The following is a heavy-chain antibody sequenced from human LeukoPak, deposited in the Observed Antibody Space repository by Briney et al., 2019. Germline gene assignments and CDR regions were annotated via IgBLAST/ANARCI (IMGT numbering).Heavy chain of an antibody. CDR2: ISAYNGNT. CDR1: GYTFTSYG. D-gene: IGHD2-21*02. CDR3: ARGHIVVVTAWFDP. J-gene: IGHJ5*02. Sequence: GASVKVSCKASGYTFTSYGIGWVRQAPGQGLEWMGWISAYNGNTNYAQKLQGRVTMTTDTSTSTAYMELRSLRSDDTAVYYCARGHIVVVTAWFDPWGQGTLVTVSS. V-gene: IGHV1-18*01.